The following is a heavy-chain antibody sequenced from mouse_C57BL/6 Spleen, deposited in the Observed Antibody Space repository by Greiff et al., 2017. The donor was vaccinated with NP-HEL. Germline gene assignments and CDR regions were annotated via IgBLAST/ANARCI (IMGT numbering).Heavy chain of an antibody. CDR1: GYTFTSYW. V-gene: IGHV1-69*01. Sequence: QVQLQQPGAELVMPGASVKLSCKASGYTFTSYWMHWVKQRPGQGLEWIGEIDPSDSYTNYNQKFKGKSTLTVDKSSSTAYMQLRSLTSEDTAVYYCARSDYSNDWYFDVWGTGTTVTVSS. CDR2: IDPSDSYT. D-gene: IGHD2-5*01. CDR3: ARSDYSNDWYFDV. J-gene: IGHJ1*03.